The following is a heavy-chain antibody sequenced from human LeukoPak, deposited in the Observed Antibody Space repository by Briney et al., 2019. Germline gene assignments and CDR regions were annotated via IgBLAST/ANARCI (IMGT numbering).Heavy chain of an antibody. CDR3: AKHQPKYYYDSSDFDY. V-gene: IGHV3-23*01. Sequence: TGGSLRLSCAASGFTFSSYAMSWVRQAPGKGLEWVSAISGSGGSTYYADSVKGRFTISRDNPKNTLYLQMNSLRAEDTAVYYCAKHQPKYYYDSSDFDYWGQGTLVTVSS. CDR1: GFTFSSYA. J-gene: IGHJ4*02. D-gene: IGHD3-22*01. CDR2: ISGSGGST.